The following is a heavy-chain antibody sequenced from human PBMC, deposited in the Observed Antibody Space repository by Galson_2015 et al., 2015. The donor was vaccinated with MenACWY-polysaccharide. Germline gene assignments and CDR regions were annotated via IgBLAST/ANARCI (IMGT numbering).Heavy chain of an antibody. D-gene: IGHD6-6*01. Sequence: MPGKGLEWMGIISPDDSQTKYGPSFQGQVTISADKSINTAYLQWNSLKASDTAMYYCARQRYSSSSGDYWGQGTLVTVSS. V-gene: IGHV5-51*01. J-gene: IGHJ4*02. CDR3: ARQRYSSSSGDY. CDR2: ISPDDSQT.